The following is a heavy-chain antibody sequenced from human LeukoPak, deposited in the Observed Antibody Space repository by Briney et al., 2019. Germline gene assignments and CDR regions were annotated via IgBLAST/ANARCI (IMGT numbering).Heavy chain of an antibody. J-gene: IGHJ4*02. D-gene: IGHD3-22*01. CDR2: ISPYNGNT. Sequence: ASVKVSCKASGYTFSNFGISWVRQAPGQGLEWMGWISPYNGNTKYAQKLQGRVTMTTDTSTSTAYMELRSLRSDDTAIYYCARDIYYYDSSAYYYFDYWGQGTLVTVSS. CDR3: ARDIYYYDSSAYYYFDY. V-gene: IGHV1-18*01. CDR1: GYTFSNFG.